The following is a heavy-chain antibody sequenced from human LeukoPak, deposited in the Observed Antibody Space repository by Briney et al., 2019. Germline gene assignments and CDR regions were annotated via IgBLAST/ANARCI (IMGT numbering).Heavy chain of an antibody. CDR2: ISAYNGNT. Sequence: GASVKVSCKASGYTFTSYGISWVRPAPGQGLEWMGWISAYNGNTNYAQKLQGRVTMTTETSTSTAYMELRSLRSDDTAVYYCARDNPGQWLVPYYYYYGMDVWGQGTTVTVSS. V-gene: IGHV1-18*01. CDR3: ARDNPGQWLVPYYYYYGMDV. CDR1: GYTFTSYG. J-gene: IGHJ6*02. D-gene: IGHD6-19*01.